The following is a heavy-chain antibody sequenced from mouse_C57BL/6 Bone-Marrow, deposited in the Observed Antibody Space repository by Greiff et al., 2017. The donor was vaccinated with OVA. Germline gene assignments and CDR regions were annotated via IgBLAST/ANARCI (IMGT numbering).Heavy chain of an antibody. CDR1: GYTFTSYW. V-gene: IGHV1-74*01. J-gene: IGHJ3*01. CDR3: AIGVPWFAY. Sequence: QVQLQQPGAELVKPGASVKVSCKASGYTFTSYWMHWVKQRPGQGLEWIGRIHPSDSDTNYNQKFKGKATLTVAKSSSTAYMQLSSLTSEASEVYYCAIGVPWFAYWGQGTLVTVSA. CDR2: IHPSDSDT.